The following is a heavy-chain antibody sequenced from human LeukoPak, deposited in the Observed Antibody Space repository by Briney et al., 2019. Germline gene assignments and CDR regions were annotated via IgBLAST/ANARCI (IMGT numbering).Heavy chain of an antibody. Sequence: GGSLRLSCAASGFTFSSYWMSWVRQAPGKGLEWVSSISSSSSYIYYADSVKGRFTISRDNAKNSLYLQMNSLRAEDTAVYYCARAPSPAARPYYFDFWGQGTLVTVSS. J-gene: IGHJ4*02. CDR1: GFTFSSYW. CDR3: ARAPSPAARPYYFDF. D-gene: IGHD2-2*01. CDR2: ISSSSSYI. V-gene: IGHV3-21*01.